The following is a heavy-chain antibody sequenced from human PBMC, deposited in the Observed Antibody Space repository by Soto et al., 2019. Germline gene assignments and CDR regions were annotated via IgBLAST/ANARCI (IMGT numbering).Heavy chain of an antibody. J-gene: IGHJ3*02. CDR2: ISVYTGNT. V-gene: IGHV1-18*01. CDR3: AKDFEAAYYSESSGYWGAFDI. D-gene: IGHD3-22*01. CDR1: GYTCTSYG. Sequence: GASVKVSCKASGYTCTSYGINCVLRSALQWLDWMGWISVYTGNTNYAQKFQGRVTMTTDTSTRTVFMELRTLRSDDTAVYYCAKDFEAAYYSESSGYWGAFDIWGQGTMVTVSS.